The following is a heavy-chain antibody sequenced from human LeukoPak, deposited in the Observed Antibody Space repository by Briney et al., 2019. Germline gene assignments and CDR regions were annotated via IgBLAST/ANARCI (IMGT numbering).Heavy chain of an antibody. J-gene: IGHJ6*04. CDR3: AKHPGLDV. V-gene: IGHV4-38-2*01. D-gene: IGHD2-8*02. CDR2: IYHSGST. Sequence: SETLSLTCAVSGYSISSGYYWGWIRQPPGKGLEWIGSIYHSGSTYYNPSLKSRVPVSVDTSKNQFSLKLSSVTAADTAVYYCAKHPGLDVWGKGTTVTVSS. CDR1: GYSISSGYY.